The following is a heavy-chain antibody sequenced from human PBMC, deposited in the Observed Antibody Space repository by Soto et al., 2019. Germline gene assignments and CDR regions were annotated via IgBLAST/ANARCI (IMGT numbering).Heavy chain of an antibody. CDR3: AKDRNDFWSGYYTSTRAFDI. CDR2: ISGSGGST. Sequence: TGGSLRLSCAASGFTFSSYAMSWVRQAPGKGLEWVSAISGSGGSTYYADSVKGRFTISRDNSKNTLYLQMNSLRAEDTAVYYCAKDRNDFWSGYYTSTRAFDIWGQGTMVTVSS. J-gene: IGHJ3*02. CDR1: GFTFSSYA. D-gene: IGHD3-3*01. V-gene: IGHV3-23*01.